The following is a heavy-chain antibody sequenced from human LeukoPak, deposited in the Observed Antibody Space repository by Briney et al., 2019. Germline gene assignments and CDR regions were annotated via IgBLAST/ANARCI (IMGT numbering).Heavy chain of an antibody. Sequence: SETLSLTCAVSGGSISSSSWWSWVRQPPGKGLEWIGEVLHDGSPNYNPSFRGRVTILVDKSKNQFSLNLGSLTAADTAMYYCARDPNIASAVTLRAFDIWGQGTMVSVSA. J-gene: IGHJ3*02. CDR3: ARDPNIASAVTLRAFDI. CDR2: VLHDGSP. V-gene: IGHV4-4*02. D-gene: IGHD5/OR15-5a*01. CDR1: GGSISSSSW.